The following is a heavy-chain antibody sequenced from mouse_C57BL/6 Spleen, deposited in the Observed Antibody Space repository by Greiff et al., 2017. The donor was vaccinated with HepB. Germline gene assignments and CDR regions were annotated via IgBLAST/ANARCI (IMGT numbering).Heavy chain of an antibody. Sequence: QVQLQQPGAELVKPGASVKMSCKASGYTFTSYWITWVKQRPGQGLEWIGDIYPGSGSTNYNEKFKSKATLTVDTSSSTAYMQLSSLTSEDSAVYFCARRVTAQPYFDYWGQGTTLTVSS. J-gene: IGHJ2*01. V-gene: IGHV1-55*01. CDR3: ARRVTAQPYFDY. CDR1: GYTFTSYW. CDR2: IYPGSGST. D-gene: IGHD3-2*02.